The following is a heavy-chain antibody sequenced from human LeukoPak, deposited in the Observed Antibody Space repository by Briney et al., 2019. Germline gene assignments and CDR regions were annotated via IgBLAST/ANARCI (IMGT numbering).Heavy chain of an antibody. CDR2: ISDSGGST. CDR1: GFTFSSYA. D-gene: IGHD2-8*01. Sequence: GGSLRLSCAASGFTFSSYAMSWVRQAPGKGLEWVSAISDSGGSTYDADSVKGRFAISRDNSKNTLYLQMNSLRAEDTAVYYCAKDTSIGRYCTNGVCSPFDYWGQGTLVTVSS. CDR3: AKDTSIGRYCTNGVCSPFDY. V-gene: IGHV3-23*01. J-gene: IGHJ4*02.